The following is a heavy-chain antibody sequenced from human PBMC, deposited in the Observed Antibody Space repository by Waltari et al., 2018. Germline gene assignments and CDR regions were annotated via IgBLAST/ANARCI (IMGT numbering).Heavy chain of an antibody. CDR3: ARDRIPATFRCWFDS. D-gene: IGHD2-2*01. Sequence: QLHLQESGPGLVKPSETLFLTCTVSGYSISSSSYYWGWIRKPPGKVPQWIGSLYYSGITYYNPSLESRVSMSVDTSKNQLSLMLSAVTAADTAVYYCARDRIPATFRCWFDSWGPGTLVTVSS. J-gene: IGHJ5*01. CDR2: LYYSGIT. CDR1: GYSISSSSYY. V-gene: IGHV4-39*07.